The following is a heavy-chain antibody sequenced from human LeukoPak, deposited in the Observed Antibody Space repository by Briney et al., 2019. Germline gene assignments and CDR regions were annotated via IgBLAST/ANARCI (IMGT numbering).Heavy chain of an antibody. D-gene: IGHD6-19*01. V-gene: IGHV3-21*05. CDR2: ISSSSSYI. CDR1: GFTFSSYS. CDR3: AREFVGIAVAGFDY. J-gene: IGHJ4*02. Sequence: GGSLRLSCADSGFTFSSYSMNWVRQAPGKGLEWVSYISSSSSYIYYADSVKGGFTISRDNANNSLYLQMNSLRAEDTAVYYCAREFVGIAVAGFDYWGQGTLVTVSS.